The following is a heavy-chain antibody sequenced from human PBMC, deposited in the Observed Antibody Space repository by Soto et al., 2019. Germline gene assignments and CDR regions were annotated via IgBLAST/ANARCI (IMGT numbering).Heavy chain of an antibody. CDR3: ARDLRIAVAGRGFDY. J-gene: IGHJ4*02. CDR1: GFTFSSYE. D-gene: IGHD6-19*01. CDR2: ISSSGSTI. Sequence: EVQLVESGGGLVQPGGSLRLSCAASGFTFSSYEMNWVRQAPGKGLEWVSYISSSGSTIYYADSVKGRFTISRDNAKNSLYLQMNSLRAEDTAVYYCARDLRIAVAGRGFDYWGQGTLVTVSS. V-gene: IGHV3-48*03.